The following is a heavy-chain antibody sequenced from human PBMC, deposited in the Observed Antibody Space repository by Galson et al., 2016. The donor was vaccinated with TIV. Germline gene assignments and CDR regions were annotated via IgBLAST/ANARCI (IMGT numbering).Heavy chain of an antibody. J-gene: IGHJ6*02. CDR1: GYTFTNYA. D-gene: IGHD1-14*01. CDR3: ARDHRPSTVITPPVYYSYYYDIDV. Sequence: SVKVSCKASGYTFTNYAMHWVRQAPGQRLEWMGWINDGNANTKYSQKFQGRVTITRDTSASTAHMELSSLTSEDTAVYYCARDHRPSTVITPPVYYSYYYDIDVWGQGTTVTVSS. CDR2: INDGNANT. V-gene: IGHV1-3*01.